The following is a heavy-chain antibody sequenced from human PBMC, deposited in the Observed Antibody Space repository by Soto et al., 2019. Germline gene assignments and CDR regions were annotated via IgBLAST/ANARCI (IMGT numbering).Heavy chain of an antibody. V-gene: IGHV4-39*01. CDR3: ARHFSLRFLEG. CDR2: IYYSGST. D-gene: IGHD3-3*01. J-gene: IGHJ4*02. CDR1: GGSISSSSYY. Sequence: SETLSLTCTVSGGSISSSSYYWGWIRQPPGKGLEWIGSIYYSGSTYYNPSLKSRVTISVDTSKNQFSLKLSSVTAADTAVYYCARHFSLRFLEGWGQGTLVTVSS.